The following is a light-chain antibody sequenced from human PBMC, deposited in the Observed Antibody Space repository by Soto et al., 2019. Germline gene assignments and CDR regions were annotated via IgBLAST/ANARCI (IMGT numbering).Light chain of an antibody. V-gene: IGKV1-33*01. CDR3: QQYAHFAYT. CDR1: QDITNY. CDR2: NAT. Sequence: DIQMTQSPSSLSASVGDRVTITCQASQDITNYLNWDQLKPGRAPTLLIYNATRLEIGVPSRFSGTGSGRDFTFTISSLQAEDVATYYCQQYAHFAYTFGQGTKLEIK. J-gene: IGKJ2*01.